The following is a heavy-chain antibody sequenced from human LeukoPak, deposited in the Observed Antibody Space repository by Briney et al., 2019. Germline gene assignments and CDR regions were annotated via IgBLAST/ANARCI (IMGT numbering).Heavy chain of an antibody. D-gene: IGHD3-16*01. CDR1: GFIFDDYG. CDR2: ISWNSGSK. CDR3: AKDTDYYAGLDA. Sequence: GGSLRLSCIASGFIFDDYGIHWVRQGPGKGLEWVSGISWNSGSKGYADSVKGRFTISRDNAKNALYLQMNSLRTEDTALYYCAKDTDYYAGLDAWGQGTTVTVSS. V-gene: IGHV3-9*01. J-gene: IGHJ6*02.